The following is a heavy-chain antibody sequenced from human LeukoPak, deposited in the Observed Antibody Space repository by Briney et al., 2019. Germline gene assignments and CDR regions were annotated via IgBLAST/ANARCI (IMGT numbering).Heavy chain of an antibody. Sequence: GGSLRLSCTASGFTFSSYSMNWVRQAPGKGLEWVSAISGSGGSTYYADSVKGRFTISRDNSKNTLYLQMNSLRAEDTAVYYCAKQVGATDGDYWGQGTLVTVSS. V-gene: IGHV3-23*01. CDR2: ISGSGGST. CDR1: GFTFSSYS. D-gene: IGHD1-26*01. CDR3: AKQVGATDGDY. J-gene: IGHJ4*02.